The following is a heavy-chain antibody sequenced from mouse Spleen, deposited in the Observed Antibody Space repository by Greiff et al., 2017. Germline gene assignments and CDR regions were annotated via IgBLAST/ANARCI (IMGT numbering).Heavy chain of an antibody. J-gene: IGHJ2*01. Sequence: VQLKESGPELVKPGASVKISCKASGYSFTGYYMNWVKQSPEKSLEWIGEINPSTGGTTYNQKFKAKATLTVDKSSSTAYMQLKSLTSEDSAVYYCARKGGKLGLPNYFDYWGQGTTLTVSS. CDR1: GYSFTGYY. V-gene: IGHV1-42*01. CDR3: ARKGGKLGLPNYFDY. CDR2: INPSTGGT. D-gene: IGHD3-1*01.